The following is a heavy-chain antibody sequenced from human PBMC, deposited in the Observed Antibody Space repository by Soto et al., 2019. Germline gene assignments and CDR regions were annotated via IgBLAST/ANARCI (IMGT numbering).Heavy chain of an antibody. Sequence: QVQLVESGGGVVQPGRSLRLSCAASGFTFSSYAMHWVRQAPGEGLEWVAVISYDGSKKYFTDSVKGRFTISRDNSKNTLYLQMNSLRAEETAVYYCARESGVSWGQGTLVTVSS. V-gene: IGHV3-30-3*01. D-gene: IGHD3-10*01. CDR3: ARESGVS. CDR2: ISYDGSKK. CDR1: GFTFSSYA. J-gene: IGHJ5*02.